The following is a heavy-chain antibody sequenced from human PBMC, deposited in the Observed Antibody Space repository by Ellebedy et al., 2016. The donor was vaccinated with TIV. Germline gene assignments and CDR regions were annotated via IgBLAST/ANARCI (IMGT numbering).Heavy chain of an antibody. J-gene: IGHJ4*02. D-gene: IGHD1-26*01. V-gene: IGHV3-30*04. CDR1: GFTFSNYG. CDR3: ARAGEKWELNY. Sequence: GGSLRLSCVASGFTFSNYGMFWVRQAPGKGLEWVAVISYDGSNKDYADSVKGRFTISRDGSKNNLYLQMNSLRSGDTAVYYCARAGEKWELNYWGQGTLVTVSS. CDR2: ISYDGSNK.